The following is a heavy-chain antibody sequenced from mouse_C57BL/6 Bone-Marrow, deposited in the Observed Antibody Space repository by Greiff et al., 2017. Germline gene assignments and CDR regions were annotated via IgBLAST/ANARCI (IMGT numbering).Heavy chain of an antibody. CDR3: ARSYDYDGYTMDY. Sequence: QVQLQQPGAELVKPGASVKLSCKASGYTFTSYWMHWVKQRPGQGLEWIGMIHPNSGSPDYNEKFKSEATLSVDKSSRTAYMELSSLTSEDSAVYYCARSYDYDGYTMDYWGQGTSVTVSS. J-gene: IGHJ4*01. V-gene: IGHV1-64*01. CDR1: GYTFTSYW. D-gene: IGHD2-4*01. CDR2: IHPNSGSP.